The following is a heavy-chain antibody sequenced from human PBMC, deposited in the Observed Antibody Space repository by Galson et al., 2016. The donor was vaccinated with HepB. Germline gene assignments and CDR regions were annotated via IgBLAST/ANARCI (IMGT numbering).Heavy chain of an antibody. J-gene: IGHJ3*02. CDR2: FNPVFDTT. V-gene: IGHV1-69*06. CDR3: AREDIKIAAAGRDAFDI. Sequence: SVKVSCKASGVTSSTFAINWIRQAPGQGLEWMRGFNPVFDTTNYAPQFLGRVSIIVDKSTTTAYMELSSLIFEDTAIYYCAREDIKIAAAGRDAFDIWGLGTLVTVSS. D-gene: IGHD6-13*01. CDR1: GVTSSTFA.